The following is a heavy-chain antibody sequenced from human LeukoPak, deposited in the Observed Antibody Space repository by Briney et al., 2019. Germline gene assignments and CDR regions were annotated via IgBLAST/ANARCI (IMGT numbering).Heavy chain of an antibody. CDR1: GFTFSSYW. J-gene: IGHJ4*02. V-gene: IGHV3-74*01. CDR2: TNSEGSST. CDR3: ARGRGSDY. D-gene: IGHD3-10*01. Sequence: GSLILSCAASGFTFSSYWMHWGRQAPGKGLVWVSRTNSEGSSTSYADSVKGRFTISRDNATNTLYLQMNSLRAEDTAVYYCARGRGSDYWGQGTLVTVSS.